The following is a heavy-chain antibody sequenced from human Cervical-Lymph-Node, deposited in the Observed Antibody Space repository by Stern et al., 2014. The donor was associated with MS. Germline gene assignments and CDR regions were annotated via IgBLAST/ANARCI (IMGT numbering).Heavy chain of an antibody. V-gene: IGHV3-7*01. D-gene: IGHD2/OR15-2a*01. CDR3: ARDRRAFLDY. J-gene: IGHJ4*02. Sequence: EVQLVESGGGLVQPGGSLRLSCVASGFSFGTSWMSWVRQPPGQGLEWVANIMQDGYYKFYVDSVKGRFTISRDNARNSLYLQMNSLTVADTAVYYCARDRRAFLDYWGQGTHVAVSS. CDR1: GFSFGTSW. CDR2: IMQDGYYK.